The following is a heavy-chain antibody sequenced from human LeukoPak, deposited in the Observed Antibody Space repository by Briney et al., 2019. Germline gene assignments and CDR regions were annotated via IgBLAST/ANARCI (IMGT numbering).Heavy chain of an antibody. CDR1: GGSISSGGYS. D-gene: IGHD3-22*01. V-gene: IGHV4-30-2*01. J-gene: IGHJ3*02. Sequence: SQTLSLTCAVSGGSISSGGYSWSWIRQPPGKGLEWIGYIYHSGSTYYNPSLKSRVTISVDRSKNQFSLKLSSVTAADTAVYYCARAPHYDSSGYYHEDAFDIWGQGTMVTVSS. CDR2: IYHSGST. CDR3: ARAPHYDSSGYYHEDAFDI.